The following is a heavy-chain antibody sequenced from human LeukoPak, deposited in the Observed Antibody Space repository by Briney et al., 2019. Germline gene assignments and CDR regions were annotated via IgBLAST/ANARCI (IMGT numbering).Heavy chain of an antibody. Sequence: GGSLRLSCAASGFTFSSYSMNWVRQAPGKGLEWVSSISSSSSYIYYADSVKGRFTISRDNAKNSLYLQMNSLRAEDTAVYYCARGVFGSYYDFWSGYYTGSDYYFDYWGQGTLVTVSS. J-gene: IGHJ4*02. D-gene: IGHD3-3*01. V-gene: IGHV3-21*01. CDR3: ARGVFGSYYDFWSGYYTGSDYYFDY. CDR2: ISSSSSYI. CDR1: GFTFSSYS.